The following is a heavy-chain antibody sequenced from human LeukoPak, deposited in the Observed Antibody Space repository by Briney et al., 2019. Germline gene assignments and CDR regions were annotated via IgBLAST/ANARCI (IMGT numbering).Heavy chain of an antibody. CDR2: IYYSGST. V-gene: IGHV4-39*07. CDR3: ASSYPSPVWESSSGYSI. J-gene: IGHJ3*02. CDR1: GGSISSSSYY. D-gene: IGHD3-22*01. Sequence: PSETLSLTCTVSGGSISSSSYYWGWIRQPPGKGLEWIGSIYYSGSTYYNPSLKSRVTISVDTSKNQFSLKLTSVTAADTAVYYCASSYPSPVWESSSGYSIWGQGTMVTVSS.